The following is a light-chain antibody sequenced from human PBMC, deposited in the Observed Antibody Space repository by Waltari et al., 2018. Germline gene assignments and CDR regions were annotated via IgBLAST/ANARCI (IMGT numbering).Light chain of an antibody. CDR1: QSISTY. V-gene: IGKV1-39*01. CDR3: QQTYSSPFT. CDR2: AAS. J-gene: IGKJ2*01. Sequence: DIQMTQSPSSLSASLGDRVTITCRASQSISTYFNWYQPKPGNAPKLLIYAASCLHTGVASRFSGITSGTDFILTISSLQPEDIATYSCQQTYSSPFTFGQGTRVQIK.